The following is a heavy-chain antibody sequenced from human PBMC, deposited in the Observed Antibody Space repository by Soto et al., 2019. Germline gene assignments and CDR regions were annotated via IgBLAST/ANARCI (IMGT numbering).Heavy chain of an antibody. Sequence: PSETLSLTCTVSGGSISSYYWSWIRQPAGKGLEWIGRIYTSGSTNYNPSLKSRVTMSVDTSKNQFSLKLSSVTAADTAVYYCAREVSRAGTDRPFDYWGQGTLVTVSS. V-gene: IGHV4-4*07. D-gene: IGHD6-19*01. J-gene: IGHJ4*02. CDR2: IYTSGST. CDR3: AREVSRAGTDRPFDY. CDR1: GGSISSYY.